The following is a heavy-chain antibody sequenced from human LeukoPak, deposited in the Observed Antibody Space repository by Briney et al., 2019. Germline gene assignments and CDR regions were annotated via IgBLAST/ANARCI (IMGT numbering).Heavy chain of an antibody. J-gene: IGHJ4*02. CDR3: ARERYYSSGNYNNRIDY. CDR2: INPNSGGT. D-gene: IGHD3-10*01. V-gene: IGHV1-2*02. CDR1: GYTFTSYG. Sequence: ASVKDSCKASGYTFTSYGISWVRQAPGQGLEWMGWINPNSGGTNYAQKFQGRVTMTRDTSISTAYMELSRLRSDDTALYYCARERYYSSGNYNNRIDYWGQGTLVTVSS.